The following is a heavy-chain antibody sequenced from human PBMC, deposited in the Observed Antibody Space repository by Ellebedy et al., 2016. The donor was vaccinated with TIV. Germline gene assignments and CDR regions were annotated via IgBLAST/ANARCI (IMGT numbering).Heavy chain of an antibody. Sequence: SETLSLTCTVSNYSISSGSYWGWIRQPPGKGLEWIGSIYHIGSTYYNPPLKSRVTISVDTSKNQLYLKLSSVTAADTAVYYCASGYYDTLTGSTGGDFDSWGQGTLVTVSS. J-gene: IGHJ4*02. CDR3: ASGYYDTLTGSTGGDFDS. CDR1: NYSISSGSY. CDR2: IYHIGST. D-gene: IGHD3-9*01. V-gene: IGHV4-38-2*02.